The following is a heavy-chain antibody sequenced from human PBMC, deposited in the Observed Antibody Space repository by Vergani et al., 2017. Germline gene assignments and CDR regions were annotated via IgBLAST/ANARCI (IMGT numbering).Heavy chain of an antibody. CDR3: ARGIAAPDY. D-gene: IGHD6-13*01. CDR2: ISSSSTI. J-gene: IGHJ4*02. V-gene: IGHV3-48*01. Sequence: EVQLVESGGGLVQPGGSLRLSCAASGFTFSSYSMNWVRQAPGKGLEWVSYISSSSTIYYADSVKGRFTISRDNAKNSLYLQMNSLRAEDTAVYYCARGIAAPDYWGQGTLVTVSS. CDR1: GFTFSSYS.